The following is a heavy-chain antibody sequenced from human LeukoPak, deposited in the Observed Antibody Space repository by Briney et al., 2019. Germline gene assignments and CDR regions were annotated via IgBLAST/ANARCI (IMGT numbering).Heavy chain of an antibody. D-gene: IGHD3-10*01. Sequence: PSETLSLTCTVSGGSISSGDYYWSWIRQPPGKGLEWIGYTHYSGSTYYNPSLKSRVTISLDTSKNQFSLKLTSVTAADTAVYYCYGSGIWGQGTLVTVSS. CDR1: GGSISSGDYY. V-gene: IGHV4-30-4*01. CDR3: YGSGI. J-gene: IGHJ4*02. CDR2: THYSGST.